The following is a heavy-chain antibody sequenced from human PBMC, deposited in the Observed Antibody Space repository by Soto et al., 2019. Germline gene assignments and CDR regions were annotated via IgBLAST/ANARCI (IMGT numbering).Heavy chain of an antibody. V-gene: IGHV1-2*02. Sequence: GASVKVSCKASGYTFTDFHVHWVRQAPGQGLEWMGSINPNSGDTDSAQKFQARVTMATDRSINTVYMELSRLRSDDTAVYYCARHRFSSGSAYFDYWGQGTLVTVSS. J-gene: IGHJ4*02. D-gene: IGHD3-22*01. CDR3: ARHRFSSGSAYFDY. CDR1: GYTFTDFH. CDR2: INPNSGDT.